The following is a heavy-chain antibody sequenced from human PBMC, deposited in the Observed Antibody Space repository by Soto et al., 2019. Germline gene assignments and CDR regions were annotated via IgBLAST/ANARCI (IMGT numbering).Heavy chain of an antibody. J-gene: IGHJ6*02. Sequence: GGSLRLSCAASGFTFSSYAMSWVRQAPGKGLEWVSAISGSGGSTYYADSVKGRFTISRDNSKNKLYLQMNSLRAEDTAVYYCAKWVVVVAATQVPYYYYGMDVWGQGTTVTVSS. CDR1: GFTFSSYA. CDR2: ISGSGGST. D-gene: IGHD2-15*01. CDR3: AKWVVVVAATQVPYYYYGMDV. V-gene: IGHV3-23*01.